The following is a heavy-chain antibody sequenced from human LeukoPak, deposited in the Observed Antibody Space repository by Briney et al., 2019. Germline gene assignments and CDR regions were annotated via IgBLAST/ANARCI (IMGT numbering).Heavy chain of an antibody. Sequence: SETLTLTCTVSGGSISSCSYYWGWVRQPPGHGLEWIGRIYYSESTYCNPSLKSRHTISGDTHKNHFSLKLSSVTAAHSAVYLCASQEGLVPAELYYYYYYMDVWGKGTTVTVSS. CDR3: ASQEGLVPAELYYYYYYMDV. D-gene: IGHD2-2*01. CDR2: IYYSEST. V-gene: IGHV4-39*01. CDR1: GGSISSCSYY. J-gene: IGHJ6*03.